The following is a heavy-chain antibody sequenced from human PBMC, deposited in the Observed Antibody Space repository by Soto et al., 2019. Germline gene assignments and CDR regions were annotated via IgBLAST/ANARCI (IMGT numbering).Heavy chain of an antibody. Sequence: QVELVESGGGVVQPGTSLRLSCVASGFTFSDFPLHWVRQAPGKGLEWVAVISYDGNDKSYSDSVKGRFTIARDNSKSTVYLQMSSLRADDMAVYHCARDMRHDYASGRLDYLGQGTLVTVSS. CDR3: ARDMRHDYASGRLDY. D-gene: IGHD3-10*01. J-gene: IGHJ4*02. CDR2: ISYDGNDK. V-gene: IGHV3-30-3*01. CDR1: GFTFSDFP.